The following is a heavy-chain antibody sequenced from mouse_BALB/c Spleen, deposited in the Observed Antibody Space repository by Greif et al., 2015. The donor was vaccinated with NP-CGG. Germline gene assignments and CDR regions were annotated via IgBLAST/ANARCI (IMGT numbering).Heavy chain of an antibody. J-gene: IGHJ1*01. Sequence: LQQSGSELVRPGASVKLSCKASGYTFTSYWMHWVKQRHGQGLEWIGNIYPGSGSTNYDEKFKSKGTLTVDTSSSTAYMHLSSLTSEDSAVYYCTRSSQIYYGSSYVYWYFDVWGAGTTVTVSS. CDR1: GYTFTSYW. CDR2: IYPGSGST. V-gene: IGHV1S22*01. D-gene: IGHD1-1*01. CDR3: TRSSQIYYGSSYVYWYFDV.